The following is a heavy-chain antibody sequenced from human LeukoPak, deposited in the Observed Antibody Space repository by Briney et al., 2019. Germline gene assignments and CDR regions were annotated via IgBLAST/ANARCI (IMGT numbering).Heavy chain of an antibody. D-gene: IGHD6-13*01. CDR2: IKQDGSEK. CDR3: ASWEGSSWFDY. Sequence: GSLRLPCSGSGFTFNTYWMSWVRQAPGKGLEWVANIKQDGSEKDYVDSVKGRFTISRDNAKRSLYLQMNSLRVEDTAVYYCASWEGSSWFDYWGQGTLVTVSS. J-gene: IGHJ4*02. V-gene: IGHV3-7*03. CDR1: GFTFNTYW.